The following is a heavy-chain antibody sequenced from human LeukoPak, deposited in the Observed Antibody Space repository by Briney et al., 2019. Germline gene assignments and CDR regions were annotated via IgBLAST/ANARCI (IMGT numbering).Heavy chain of an antibody. V-gene: IGHV1-8*01. Sequence: ASVKVSCKASGYTFTSYDINWVRQATGQGLEWMGWMRPNSGNTGYEQKFQGRVTMTRDTSISTAYMELSSLRSEDTAVYYCARSITNYYYYNMDVWGKGTTVTGSS. CDR1: GYTFTSYD. CDR3: ARSITNYYYYNMDV. CDR2: MRPNSGNT. D-gene: IGHD2-8*01. J-gene: IGHJ6*03.